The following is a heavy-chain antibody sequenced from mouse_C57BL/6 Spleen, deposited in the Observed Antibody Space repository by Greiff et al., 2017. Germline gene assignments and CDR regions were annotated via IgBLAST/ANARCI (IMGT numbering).Heavy chain of an antibody. CDR1: GYAFSSSW. CDR2: IYPGDGDT. J-gene: IGHJ2*01. CDR3: ARKGGDFDY. V-gene: IGHV1-82*01. Sequence: QVQLQQSGPELVKPGASVKISCKASGYAFSSSWMNWVKQRPGKGLEWIGRIYPGDGDTNYNGKFKGKATLTADKSSSTAYMQLSSLTSEDSAVYCCARKGGDFDYWGQGTTLTVSS.